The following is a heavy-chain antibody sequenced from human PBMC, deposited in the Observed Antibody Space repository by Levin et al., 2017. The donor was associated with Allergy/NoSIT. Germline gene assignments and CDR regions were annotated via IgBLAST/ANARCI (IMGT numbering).Heavy chain of an antibody. CDR1: GGSISSSISY. CDR2: IYNSGST. CDR3: ARQCYDILTGYYNFDY. D-gene: IGHD3-9*01. Sequence: GSLRLSCTVSGGSISSSISYWGWIRQAPGKGLEWIGSIYNSGSTYYNPSLKSRVTTSVDTSKNQFSLKLSSVTAADTAVYYCARQCYDILTGYYNFDYCGQGTLVTVSS. J-gene: IGHJ4*02. V-gene: IGHV4-39*01.